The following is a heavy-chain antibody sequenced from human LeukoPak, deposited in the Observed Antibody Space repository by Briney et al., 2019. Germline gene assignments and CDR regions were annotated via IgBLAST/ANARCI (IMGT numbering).Heavy chain of an antibody. V-gene: IGHV1-18*04. J-gene: IGHJ6*04. D-gene: IGHD3-10*01. CDR2: ISAYNGNT. Sequence: GASVTVSCMASGYTFTSYGISWVRQAPGQGLEWMGWISAYNGNTNYAQKLQGRVTMTTDTSTSTAYMELRSLRSDDTAVYYCARFSSSSGSYYNVYYYYGMDVWGKGTTVTVSS. CDR3: ARFSSSSGSYYNVYYYYGMDV. CDR1: GYTFTSYG.